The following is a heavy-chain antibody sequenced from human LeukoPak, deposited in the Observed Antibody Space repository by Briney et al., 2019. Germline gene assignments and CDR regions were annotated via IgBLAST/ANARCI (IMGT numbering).Heavy chain of an antibody. J-gene: IGHJ4*02. CDR3: ARGSNYCTNGVCPAGSYDY. Sequence: SETLSLTCAVYGGSFSGYYWSWIRQPPGKGLEWIGEINHSGSTNYNPSLKSRVTISVDTSKNQFSLKLSSVTAAGTAVYYCARGSNYCTNGVCPAGSYDYWGQGTLVTVSS. CDR1: GGSFSGYY. D-gene: IGHD2-8*01. CDR2: INHSGST. V-gene: IGHV4-34*01.